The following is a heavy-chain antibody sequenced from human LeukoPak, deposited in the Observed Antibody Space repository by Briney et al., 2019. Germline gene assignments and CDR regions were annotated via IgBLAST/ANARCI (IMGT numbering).Heavy chain of an antibody. J-gene: IGHJ4*02. CDR2: INDRQDA. V-gene: IGHV4-34*01. D-gene: IGHD3-22*01. CDR3: ARSEVNSSGYWVILY. Sequence: SETLSLTCDVDGGSLSGFHWSWIRQSARKRLEWIGEINDRQDANYNPSLETRVDISVDMSKNQFSLKMNSVTAADTAVYYCARSEVNSSGYWVILYWGQGTLVTVSS. CDR1: GGSLSGFH.